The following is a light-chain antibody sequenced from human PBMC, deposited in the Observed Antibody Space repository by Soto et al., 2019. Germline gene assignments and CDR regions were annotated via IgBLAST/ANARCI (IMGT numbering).Light chain of an antibody. V-gene: IGLV1-47*02. CDR3: AAWDDSLSGPV. CDR2: STN. CDR1: RSNTGTNY. J-gene: IGLJ2*01. Sequence: QSVLTQPPSASGTPGQRVTISCSGSRSNTGTNYVYWYQQLPGTAPKLVIYSTNKRPSGVPDRISGSKSGTSASLAISGLRSDDEATYYCAAWDDSLSGPVFGGGTQLTVL.